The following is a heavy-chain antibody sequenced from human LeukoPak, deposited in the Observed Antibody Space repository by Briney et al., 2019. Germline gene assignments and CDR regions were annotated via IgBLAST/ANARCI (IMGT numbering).Heavy chain of an antibody. CDR3: ARELGVGVNRGVFDI. CDR1: GGTFSTYT. Sequence: SVKVSCKASGGTFSTYTISWVRQAPGQGLEWMGGIIPIFGSPNYAQKFQGRVTITADESTSTAYMELSSLRSEDTAVYYCARELGVGVNRGVFDIWGQGTMVTVSS. CDR2: IIPIFGSP. J-gene: IGHJ3*02. V-gene: IGHV1-69*13. D-gene: IGHD3-10*01.